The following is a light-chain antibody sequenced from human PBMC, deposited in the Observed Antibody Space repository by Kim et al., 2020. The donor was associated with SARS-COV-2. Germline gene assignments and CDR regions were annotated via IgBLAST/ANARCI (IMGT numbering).Light chain of an antibody. J-gene: IGKJ1*01. CDR1: QSVSSSY. CDR2: GAS. CDR3: QRYCSSPWT. V-gene: IGKV3-20*01. Sequence: EIVLTQSPGTLSLSPGETATLSCRASQSVSSSYLAWYQHKPGQAPRLLIYGASIRATGIPDRFSGSESGTDFTLTISRLEPEDFAVYYCQRYCSSPWTFGQGAKVDIK.